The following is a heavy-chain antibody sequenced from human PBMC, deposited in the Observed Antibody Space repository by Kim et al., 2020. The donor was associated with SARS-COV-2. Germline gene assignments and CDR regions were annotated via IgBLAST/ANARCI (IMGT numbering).Heavy chain of an antibody. V-gene: IGHV1-46*02. CDR2: INPNNGGT. CDR3: ARERPGSCYFDY. CDR1: GYTFNIFL. D-gene: IGHD7-27*01. J-gene: IGHJ4*02. Sequence: ASVKVSCKASGYTFNIFLVHWVRQAPGQGLEWLGRINPNNGGTHYAQRFQDRVSVTRDTSTSTVYMDLSSLGSEDTAVYYCARERPGSCYFDYWGQGTLVTISS.